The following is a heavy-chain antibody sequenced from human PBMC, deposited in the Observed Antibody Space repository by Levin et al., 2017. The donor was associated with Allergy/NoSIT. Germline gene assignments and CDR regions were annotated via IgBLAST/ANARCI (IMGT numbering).Heavy chain of an antibody. D-gene: IGHD2-2*01. V-gene: IGHV4-59*01. J-gene: IGHJ4*02. Sequence: SETLSLTCTVSGGSISSYYWSWIRQPPGEGLEWIGYIYYSGSTNYNPSLKSRVTISVDTSKNQFSLKLSSVTAADTAVYYCARAEGSSINLFDYWGQGTLVTVSS. CDR2: IYYSGST. CDR1: GGSISSYY. CDR3: ARAEGSSINLFDY.